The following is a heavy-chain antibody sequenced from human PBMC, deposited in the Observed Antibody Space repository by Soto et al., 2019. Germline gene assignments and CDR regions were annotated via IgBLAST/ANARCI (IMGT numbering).Heavy chain of an antibody. D-gene: IGHD6-13*01. Sequence: PGGSLRLSCAASGFTFSSYGMHWVRQAPGKGLEWVAVISYDGSNKYYADSVKGRFTISRDNSKNTLYLQMNSLRAEDTAVYYCAKVLSSSWNGMDVWGQGTTVTV. CDR3: AKVLSSSWNGMDV. CDR2: ISYDGSNK. CDR1: GFTFSSYG. V-gene: IGHV3-30*18. J-gene: IGHJ6*02.